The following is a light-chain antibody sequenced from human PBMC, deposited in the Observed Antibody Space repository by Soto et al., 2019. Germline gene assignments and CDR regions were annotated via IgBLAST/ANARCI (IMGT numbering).Light chain of an antibody. V-gene: IGKV3-15*01. CDR3: KQYNSWALVI. CDR2: GAS. CDR1: QSVSSD. J-gene: IGKJ4*01. Sequence: EIVMTQSPATLSVSPGERVTLSCRASQSVSSDLAWYQQKPGQAPRLLIYGASTRATGIPARLSGSGSGTEFTLTISSLQSEDFAVYCCKQYNSWALVIFGGGTKVDIK.